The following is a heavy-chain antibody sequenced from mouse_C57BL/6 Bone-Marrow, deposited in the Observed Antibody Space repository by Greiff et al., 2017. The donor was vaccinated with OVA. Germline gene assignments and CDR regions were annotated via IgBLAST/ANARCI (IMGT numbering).Heavy chain of an antibody. D-gene: IGHD2-12*01. CDR3: ARAGYSPFDY. J-gene: IGHJ2*01. CDR2: IYPGGGYT. V-gene: IGHV1-63*01. Sequence: QVQLQQSGAELVRPGTSVKMSCKASGYTFTNYWIGWAKQRPGHGLEWIGDIYPGGGYTNYNEKFKGKATLTADKSSSTAYMQFSRLTAEDSAIYYCARAGYSPFDYWGQGTTLTVSS. CDR1: GYTFTNYW.